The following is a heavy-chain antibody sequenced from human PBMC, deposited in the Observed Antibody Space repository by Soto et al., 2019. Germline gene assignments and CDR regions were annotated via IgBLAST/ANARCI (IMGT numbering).Heavy chain of an antibody. Sequence: EVQLLESGGGLVQPGGSLRLSCAASGFTFYNFAMSWVRQAPGKGLEWVSTITGSGVYRYHTDSVQGRFTISRDNSKDTLFLQMNSLRAEDTAVYFCARLPSGYIGSLDYWRQGTLVTVSS. CDR1: GFTFYNFA. J-gene: IGHJ4*02. D-gene: IGHD5-12*01. V-gene: IGHV3-23*01. CDR2: ITGSGVYR. CDR3: ARLPSGYIGSLDY.